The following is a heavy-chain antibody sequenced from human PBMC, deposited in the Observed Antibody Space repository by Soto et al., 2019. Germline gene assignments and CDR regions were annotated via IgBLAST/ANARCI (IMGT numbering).Heavy chain of an antibody. D-gene: IGHD2-15*01. J-gene: IGHJ4*02. CDR3: ARAGGLRLDY. Sequence: QVQLVESGGVVVQPGRSLRLSCAASGFTFSSYAMHWVRQAPGKGLEWVAVISYDGSNKYYADSVKGRFTISRDISKNTLYLQMNSLRPEDTAVYYCARAGGLRLDYGGQGTLVTVSS. CDR2: ISYDGSNK. CDR1: GFTFSSYA. V-gene: IGHV3-30-3*01.